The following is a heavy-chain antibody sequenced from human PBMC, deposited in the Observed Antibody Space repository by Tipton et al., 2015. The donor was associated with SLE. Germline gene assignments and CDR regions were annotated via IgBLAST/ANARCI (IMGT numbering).Heavy chain of an antibody. D-gene: IGHD2-8*01. CDR3: ARASGDIMVYASRWFDP. V-gene: IGHV4-34*01. Sequence: LRLSCAVYGGSFSGYYWSWIRQPPGKGLEWIGEINHSGSTNYNPSLKSRVTISVDTSKNQFSLKLSSVTAADTAVYYCARASGDIMVYASRWFDPWGQGTLVTVSS. J-gene: IGHJ5*02. CDR1: GGSFSGYY. CDR2: INHSGST.